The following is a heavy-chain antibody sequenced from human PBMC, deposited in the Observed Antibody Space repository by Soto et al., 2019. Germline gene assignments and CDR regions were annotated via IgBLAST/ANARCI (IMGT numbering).Heavy chain of an antibody. CDR1: GDSVSSNSAA. D-gene: IGHD6-6*01. CDR3: ARSSIAARGPWFDP. J-gene: IGHJ5*02. V-gene: IGHV6-1*01. Sequence: SQTLSLTSAISGDSVSSNSAAWNWIRQSPSRGLEWLGRTYYRSKWYNDYAVSVKSRITINPDTSKNQFSLQLNSVTPEDTAVYYCARSSIAARGPWFDPWGQGTLVTVSS. CDR2: TYYRSKWYN.